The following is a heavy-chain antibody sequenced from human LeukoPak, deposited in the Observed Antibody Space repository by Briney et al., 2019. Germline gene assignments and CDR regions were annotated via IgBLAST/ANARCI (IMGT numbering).Heavy chain of an antibody. D-gene: IGHD3-22*01. CDR3: ARERGDSSGYFRDAFDI. CDR1: GYTFTGYY. CDR2: INPNSGGT. J-gene: IGHJ3*02. Sequence: ASVKVSCKASGYTFTGYYMHWVRQAPGQGLEWMGWINPNSGGTNYAQKFQGRVTMTRDTSISTAYMELSRLRSDDTAVYYCARERGDSSGYFRDAFDIWGQGTMVTVSS. V-gene: IGHV1-2*02.